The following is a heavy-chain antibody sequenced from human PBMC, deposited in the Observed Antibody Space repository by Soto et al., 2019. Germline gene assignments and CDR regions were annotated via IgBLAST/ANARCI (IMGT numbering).Heavy chain of an antibody. J-gene: IGHJ4*02. Sequence: PGGSLRLSCAASGFNVGAFAVNWVRQAPGKGLEWVSGISVSDAFIYYADSVGGRFSISRDASENILYLQMNGLRVDDTALYYCTRETVAGITGLDYWGPGTLVTVSS. CDR1: GFNVGAFA. CDR2: ISVSDAFI. D-gene: IGHD1-20*01. V-gene: IGHV3-23*01. CDR3: TRETVAGITGLDY.